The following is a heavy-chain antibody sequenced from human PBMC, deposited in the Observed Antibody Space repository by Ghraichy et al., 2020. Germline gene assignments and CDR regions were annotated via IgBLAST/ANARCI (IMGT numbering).Heavy chain of an antibody. V-gene: IGHV3-23*01. CDR1: GLTFSNFA. CDR3: AKGKGSGSYVNWSFNI. D-gene: IGHD1-26*01. Sequence: GESLNIACAVSGLTFSNFAMAWVRQAPGKGLEGVSTISGSGGSIWYADSGKGRFIISRDNSRSTFYLQMNSLRAEDTAVYYCAKGKGSGSYVNWSFNIWGRGTPVTVSP. CDR2: ISGSGGSI. J-gene: IGHJ2*01.